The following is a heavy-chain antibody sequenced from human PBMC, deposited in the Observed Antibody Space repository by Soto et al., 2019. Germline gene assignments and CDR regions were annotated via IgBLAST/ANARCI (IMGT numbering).Heavy chain of an antibody. CDR1: GGTFSSYA. CDR2: IIPIFGTT. V-gene: IGHV1-69*12. Sequence: QVQLVQSGAEVKKPGSSVKVSCKASGGTFSSYAISWVRQAPGQGLEWMGGIIPIFGTTNYAQKFQDRVTITAYESMSTAYMELSSLRSEDTAAYYCASEAHDTTVAPFDSWGQGTLVTVSS. J-gene: IGHJ4*02. D-gene: IGHD1-1*01. CDR3: ASEAHDTTVAPFDS.